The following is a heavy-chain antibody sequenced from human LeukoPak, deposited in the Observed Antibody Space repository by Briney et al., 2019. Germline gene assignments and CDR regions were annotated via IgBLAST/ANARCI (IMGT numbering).Heavy chain of an antibody. D-gene: IGHD3-9*01. V-gene: IGHV4-59*08. Sequence: PSETLSLTCTVSGGFISSYYWSWIRQPPGKGLEWIGYIYYSGSTSYNPSLKSRVTISVDTSKNQFSLKLSSVTAADTAVYYCASRYFDWSIDYWGQGTLVTVSS. CDR2: IYYSGST. J-gene: IGHJ4*02. CDR1: GGFISSYY. CDR3: ASRYFDWSIDY.